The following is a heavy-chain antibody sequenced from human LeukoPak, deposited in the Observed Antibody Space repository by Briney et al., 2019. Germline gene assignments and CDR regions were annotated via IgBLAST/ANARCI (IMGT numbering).Heavy chain of an antibody. CDR2: IYHSGST. CDR1: GGSISSSNW. CDR3: AQGSSGYYPADNDAFDI. Sequence: PSETLSLTCAVSGGSISSSNWWSWVRQPPGKGLEWIGEIYHSGSTNYNPSLKSRVTISVDTSKNQFSLKLSSVTAADTAVYYCAQGSSGYYPADNDAFDIWGQGTMVTVSS. D-gene: IGHD3-22*01. V-gene: IGHV4-4*02. J-gene: IGHJ3*02.